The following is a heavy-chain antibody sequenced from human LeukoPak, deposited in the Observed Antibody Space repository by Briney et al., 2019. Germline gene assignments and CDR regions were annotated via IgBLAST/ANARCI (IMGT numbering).Heavy chain of an antibody. CDR3: ARDIAVVTSSGPDAFYI. CDR2: MHPSGGYT. CDR1: GYTFSSYY. Sequence: ASVKVSCKASGYTFSSYYMHWVRQAPGQGFEWMGVMHPSGGYTSYAPEFQGRVTMTRDMSTSTVYLDLCSLRSEDTAVYYCARDIAVVTSSGPDAFYIWGQGTLVTVSS. D-gene: IGHD2-21*02. V-gene: IGHV1-46*01. J-gene: IGHJ3*02.